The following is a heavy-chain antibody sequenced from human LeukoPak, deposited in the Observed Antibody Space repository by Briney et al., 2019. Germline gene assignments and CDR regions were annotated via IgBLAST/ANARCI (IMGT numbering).Heavy chain of an antibody. V-gene: IGHV3-7*03. D-gene: IGHD3-10*01. Sequence: GGSLRLSCAASGFTFSSYGMSWVRQAPGKGLEWVANIKQDGSEKYYVDSVKGRFTFSRDNAKNSLYLQMNSLRAEDTAVYYCARDKSAGADTGSSFYYWGQGALVTVSS. J-gene: IGHJ4*02. CDR3: ARDKSAGADTGSSFYY. CDR1: GFTFSSYG. CDR2: IKQDGSEK.